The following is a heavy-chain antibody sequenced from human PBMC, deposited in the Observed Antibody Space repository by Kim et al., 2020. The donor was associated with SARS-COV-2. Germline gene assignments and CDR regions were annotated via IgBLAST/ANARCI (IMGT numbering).Heavy chain of an antibody. CDR3: AKGGSTSHYAFDL. D-gene: IGHD2-2*01. CDR2: ISVSGDFT. Sequence: GGSLRLSCAAPGFTFSKFAMSWVRQAPGKGLEWVSIISVSGDFTYYADSVKGRFTISRDNSKSTLYLQLNSLRAEDTAVDYCAKGGSTSHYAFDLWGQGTLVTVSS. V-gene: IGHV3-23*01. J-gene: IGHJ3*01. CDR1: GFTFSKFA.